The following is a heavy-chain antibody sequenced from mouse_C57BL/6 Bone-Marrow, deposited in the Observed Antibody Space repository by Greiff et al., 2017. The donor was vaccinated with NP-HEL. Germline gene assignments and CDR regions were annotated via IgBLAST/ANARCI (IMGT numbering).Heavy chain of an antibody. J-gene: IGHJ1*03. CDR2: IDPENGDT. CDR1: GFNIKDDY. CDR3: ATEGEYSWDFDV. D-gene: IGHD2-12*01. Sequence: VQLQQSGAELVRPGASVKLSCTASGFNIKDDYMHWVKQRPEQGLEWIGWIDPENGDTEYASKFQGKATITADTSSNTAYLQLSSLTSEDTAVYYCATEGEYSWDFDVWGRGTAVTVSA. V-gene: IGHV14-4*01.